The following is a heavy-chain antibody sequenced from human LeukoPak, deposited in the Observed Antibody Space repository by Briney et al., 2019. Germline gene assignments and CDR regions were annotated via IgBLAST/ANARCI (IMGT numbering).Heavy chain of an antibody. Sequence: GGSLRLSCAASGFTFSTYSMSWVRQAPGKGLEWVSAISGSGGSTYYADSVKGRFTISRDNSKNTLYLQMNSLRAEDTAVYYCAKDFSYYYDSSGYYCDYWGQGTLVTVSS. D-gene: IGHD3-22*01. V-gene: IGHV3-23*01. CDR2: ISGSGGST. CDR3: AKDFSYYYDSSGYYCDY. CDR1: GFTFSTYS. J-gene: IGHJ4*02.